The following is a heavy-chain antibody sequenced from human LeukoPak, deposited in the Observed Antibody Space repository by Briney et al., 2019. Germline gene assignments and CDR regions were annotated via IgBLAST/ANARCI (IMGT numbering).Heavy chain of an antibody. Sequence: QAGGSLRLSCAASGFTFSSYAMSWVRQAPGKGLEWVSAISGSGGSTYYADSVKGRFTISRENARNTLYLQMNSLTAEDTAVYYCVRDLILVWTPGDDFDHWGQGTLVTVSS. J-gene: IGHJ4*02. V-gene: IGHV3-23*01. CDR1: GFTFSSYA. CDR2: ISGSGGST. CDR3: VRDLILVWTPGDDFDH. D-gene: IGHD3-16*01.